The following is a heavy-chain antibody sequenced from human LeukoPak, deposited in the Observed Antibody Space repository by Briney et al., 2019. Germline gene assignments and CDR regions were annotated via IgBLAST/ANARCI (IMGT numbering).Heavy chain of an antibody. D-gene: IGHD1-26*01. Sequence: PGGSLRLSCAASGFTFSNYAMSWVRQAPGKGLEGVSAISGTGGSIYYADSVEGRFTISRENSKHQLYLQMTRLRAADTAVYSCAKGQSWELPFDHWGQGTLVTVSS. V-gene: IGHV3-23*01. J-gene: IGHJ4*02. CDR1: GFTFSNYA. CDR3: AKGQSWELPFDH. CDR2: ISGTGGSI.